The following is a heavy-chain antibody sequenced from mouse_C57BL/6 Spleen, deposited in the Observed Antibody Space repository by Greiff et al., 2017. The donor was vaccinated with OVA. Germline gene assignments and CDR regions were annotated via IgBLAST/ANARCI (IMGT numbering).Heavy chain of an antibody. D-gene: IGHD1-1*01. V-gene: IGHV3-8*01. Sequence: EVKLMESGPGLAKPSQTLSLTCSVTGYSITSDYWNWIRKFPGNKLEYMGYISYSGSTYYNPSLKSRLSITRDTSKNQYYLQLNSMTTEDTDTDYCERWGTTVGGHYLDYWGQGTTLTVSA. CDR3: ERWGTTVGGHYLDY. CDR1: GYSITSDY. J-gene: IGHJ2*01. CDR2: ISYSGST.